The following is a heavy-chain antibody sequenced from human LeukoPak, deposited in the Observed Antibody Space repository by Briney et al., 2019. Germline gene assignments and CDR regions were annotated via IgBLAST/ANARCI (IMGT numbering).Heavy chain of an antibody. CDR2: ISSSSSYI. CDR3: ARSIMVYAKNTYYFDY. CDR1: GFTFSNYN. J-gene: IGHJ4*02. Sequence: PGGSLRLSCAASGFTFSNYNMNWVRQAPGKGLEWVSSISSSSSYIYYADSMRGRFTISRDNAKNSLYLQMNSLRAEDTAVYYCARSIMVYAKNTYYFDYWGQGTLVTVSS. V-gene: IGHV3-21*01. D-gene: IGHD2-8*01.